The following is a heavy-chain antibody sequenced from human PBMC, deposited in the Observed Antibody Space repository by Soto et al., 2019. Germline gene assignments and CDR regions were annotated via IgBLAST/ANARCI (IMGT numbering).Heavy chain of an antibody. CDR3: AREYIVVVPAAYYYYYGIDV. CDR1: GYTFTSYG. V-gene: IGHV1-18*04. D-gene: IGHD2-2*01. J-gene: IGHJ6*02. CDR2: ISAYNGNT. Sequence: GASVKVSCKASGYTFTSYGISWVRQAPGQGLEWMGWISAYNGNTNYAQKLQGRVTMTTDTSTSTAYMELRSLRSDDTAVYYCAREYIVVVPAAYYYYYGIDVWGQGTTVTVSS.